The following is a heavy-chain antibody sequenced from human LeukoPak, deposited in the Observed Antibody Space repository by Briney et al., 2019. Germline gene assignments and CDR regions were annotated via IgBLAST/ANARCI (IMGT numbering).Heavy chain of an antibody. D-gene: IGHD5-12*01. CDR3: ARGRSTGYPYYFEY. Sequence: SVTVSFMASGYTFTSYEINWVRQATGQGLEWMGWMNPNSGSTVYAQKFQGRVTITRNTSISTAYMELSGLRSEDTAVYYCARGRSTGYPYYFEYWGQGTLVTVSS. J-gene: IGHJ4*02. V-gene: IGHV1-8*03. CDR1: GYTFTSYE. CDR2: MNPNSGST.